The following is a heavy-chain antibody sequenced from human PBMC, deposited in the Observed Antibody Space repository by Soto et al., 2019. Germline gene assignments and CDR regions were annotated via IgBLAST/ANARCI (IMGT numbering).Heavy chain of an antibody. Sequence: QVQLVQSGTEVKKPGASVKVSCKASGYTFSSYGITWVRQAPGQGLEWMGWISSYNGNTKYAQKFQGRVTMTTDTSTSTAYMELRSLRSDDTAVYYCGRDHRDGNSGGRFDPWGQGTLVTVSS. J-gene: IGHJ5*02. D-gene: IGHD7-27*01. V-gene: IGHV1-18*01. CDR3: GRDHRDGNSGGRFDP. CDR1: GYTFSSYG. CDR2: ISSYNGNT.